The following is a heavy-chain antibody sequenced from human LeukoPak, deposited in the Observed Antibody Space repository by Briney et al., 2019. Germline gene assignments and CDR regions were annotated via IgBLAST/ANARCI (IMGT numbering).Heavy chain of an antibody. V-gene: IGHV3-23*01. Sequence: GGSPRLSCAASGFTFSSYAMSWVRQAPGKGLEWVSAISGSGGSTYYADSVKGRFTISRDNSKNTLYLQMNSLRAEDTAVYYCARGSEEMATIGYFDYWGQGTLVTVSS. J-gene: IGHJ4*02. CDR2: ISGSGGST. CDR1: GFTFSSYA. CDR3: ARGSEEMATIGYFDY. D-gene: IGHD5-24*01.